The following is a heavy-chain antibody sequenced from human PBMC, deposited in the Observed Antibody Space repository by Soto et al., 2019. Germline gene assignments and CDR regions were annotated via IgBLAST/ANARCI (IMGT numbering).Heavy chain of an antibody. CDR3: AKDHNYGDFFDY. CDR1: GFTFSSYG. V-gene: IGHV3-30*18. J-gene: IGHJ4*02. Sequence: QVQLVESGGGVVQPGRSLRLSCAASGFTFSSYGMHWVRQAPGKGLEWVAVISYDGSNKYYADSVKGRFTISRDNSKNTLYLQMNSLRAEDTAVYYCAKDHNYGDFFDYWGQGTLVTVSS. CDR2: ISYDGSNK. D-gene: IGHD4-17*01.